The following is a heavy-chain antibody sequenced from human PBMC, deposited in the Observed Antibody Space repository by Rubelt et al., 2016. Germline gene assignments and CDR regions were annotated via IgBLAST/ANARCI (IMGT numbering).Heavy chain of an antibody. CDR3: ARDPGPRGNDY. CDR1: GYTFTSYY. Sequence: QVQLVQSGAEVKKPGASVKVSCKASGYTFTSYYMHWVRQAPGQGLEWMGIINPSGGSTSYAQKFQARVTMTRDTSTSTVEMELSSLRSEDTAVYYCARDPGPRGNDYWGQGTLVTVSS. V-gene: IGHV1-46*03. CDR2: INPSGGST. J-gene: IGHJ4*02. D-gene: IGHD3-10*01.